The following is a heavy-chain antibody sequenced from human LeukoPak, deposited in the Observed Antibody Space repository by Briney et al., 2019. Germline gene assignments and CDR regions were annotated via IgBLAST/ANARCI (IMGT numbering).Heavy chain of an antibody. D-gene: IGHD6-19*01. J-gene: IGHJ4*02. CDR3: ARRSGIAVAGAFDY. Sequence: GGSLRLSCAASGFTFSNYAMRWVRQAPGKGLEWVSGISGSGDSTYYADSVKGRFTISRDNSKNTLYLQMNSLRTEDTAVYYCARRSGIAVAGAFDYWGQGTLVTVSS. V-gene: IGHV3-23*01. CDR1: GFTFSNYA. CDR2: ISGSGDST.